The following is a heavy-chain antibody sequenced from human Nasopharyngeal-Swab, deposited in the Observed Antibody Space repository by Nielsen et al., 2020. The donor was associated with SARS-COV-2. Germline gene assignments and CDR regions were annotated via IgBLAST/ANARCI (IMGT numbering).Heavy chain of an antibody. CDR3: AKEFNPVDATMVGFDP. CDR1: GFTFSGFG. Sequence: GESLKISCAASGFTFSGFGMNWVRQAPGKGLEWVSGISGNGRNTDYADSVKGRFAISRDNSKNTLYLQMSGLRAEDTAVYYCAKEFNPVDATMVGFDPWGQGTPVTVSS. J-gene: IGHJ5*02. D-gene: IGHD5-18*01. CDR2: ISGNGRNT. V-gene: IGHV3-23*01.